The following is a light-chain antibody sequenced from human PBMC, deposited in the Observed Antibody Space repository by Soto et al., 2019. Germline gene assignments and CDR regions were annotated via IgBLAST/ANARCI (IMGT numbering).Light chain of an antibody. Sequence: EIVMTQSPAALSVSPRERATLSCRASQSVSSDLAWYHHKPGQTPRLLIYDTSTRATGVPARFSGSRSGTEFTLTINSLQSEDFAVYYCQRYNNWPLTFGGGTKVDIK. CDR3: QRYNNWPLT. CDR1: QSVSSD. J-gene: IGKJ4*01. V-gene: IGKV3-15*01. CDR2: DTS.